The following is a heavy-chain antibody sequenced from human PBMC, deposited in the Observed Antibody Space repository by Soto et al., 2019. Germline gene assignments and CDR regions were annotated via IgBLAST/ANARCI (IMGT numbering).Heavy chain of an antibody. Sequence: QVPLVESWGGVVQTGRSLRLSCTASGFTFNTYGMHWVRQAPGTGLEWVAVISYAGSNKYYADSVKGRFTIYRDNSKNTLYLQMNSLRAEDTALYYCAKGIQDYGDVDAFDIWGQGTMVTVSS. D-gene: IGHD4-17*01. V-gene: IGHV3-30*18. CDR2: ISYAGSNK. CDR1: GFTFNTYG. J-gene: IGHJ3*02. CDR3: AKGIQDYGDVDAFDI.